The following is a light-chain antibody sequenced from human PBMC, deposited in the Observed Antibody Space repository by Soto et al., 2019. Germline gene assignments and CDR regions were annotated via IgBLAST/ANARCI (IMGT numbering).Light chain of an antibody. J-gene: IGKJ1*01. V-gene: IGKV3-15*01. CDR2: GAS. CDR1: QSVGSN. Sequence: EIVMTQSPATLSVSPGERATLSCMASQSVGSNLAWYQQKPGQAPRLLIYGASTRATGIPARFSGSGSGTELTLTISSLQSEDFAIYFCQQYNSWPPDRTFGQGTKVEIK. CDR3: QQYNSWPPDRT.